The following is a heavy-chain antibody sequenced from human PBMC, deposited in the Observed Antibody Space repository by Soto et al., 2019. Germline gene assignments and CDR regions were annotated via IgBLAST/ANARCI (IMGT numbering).Heavy chain of an antibody. V-gene: IGHV3-23*01. Sequence: LRLSCAASGFTFSSYAMSWVRQAPGKGLEWVSAISGSGGSTYYADSVKGRFTISRDNSKNTLYLQMNSLRAEDTAVYYCAKGLRSPFYYFDYWGQGTLVTVSS. CDR2: ISGSGGST. CDR3: AKGLRSPFYYFDY. J-gene: IGHJ4*02. D-gene: IGHD3-16*01. CDR1: GFTFSSYA.